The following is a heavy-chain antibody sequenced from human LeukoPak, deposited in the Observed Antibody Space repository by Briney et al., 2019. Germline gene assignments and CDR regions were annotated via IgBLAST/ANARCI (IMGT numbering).Heavy chain of an antibody. J-gene: IGHJ4*02. V-gene: IGHV3-74*01. Sequence: GGSLRLSCVASGFTFSSYWMHWVRHAPGKGLVWVSRIKGDGSSISYADSVKGRFTISRDNAKNTLYLQMNSLRAEDTAVYYCARSYYYGSGSFAFDYWGQGTLVTVSS. CDR2: IKGDGSSI. CDR1: GFTFSSYW. CDR3: ARSYYYGSGSFAFDY. D-gene: IGHD3-10*01.